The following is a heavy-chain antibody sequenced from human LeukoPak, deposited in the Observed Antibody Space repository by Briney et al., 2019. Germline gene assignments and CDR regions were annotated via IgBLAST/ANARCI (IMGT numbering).Heavy chain of an antibody. J-gene: IGHJ4*02. Sequence: SETLSLTCTVSGDSMSRSSYYWGWIRQPPGKGLEWIGSIYYRGNTYYNPPLKSRLTMSVDTSKNQFSLKLSSVTAADTAVYYCARRGWDRPFDYWGQGTLVTVSS. D-gene: IGHD6-19*01. V-gene: IGHV4-39*01. CDR2: IYYRGNT. CDR3: ARRGWDRPFDY. CDR1: GDSMSRSSYY.